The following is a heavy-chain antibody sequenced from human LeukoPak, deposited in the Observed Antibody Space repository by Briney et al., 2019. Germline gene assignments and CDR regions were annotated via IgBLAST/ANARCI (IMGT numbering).Heavy chain of an antibody. Sequence: ASVKVSCKVSGYTLTELSMHWVRQAPGKGLEWMGGFDPEDGETIYAQKFQGRVTMTEDTSTDTAYMELSSLRSEDTAVYYCANFLPGSRATDRGYSYGFSFYYGMDVWGQGTTVTVSS. CDR3: ANFLPGSRATDRGYSYGFSFYYGMDV. D-gene: IGHD5-18*01. V-gene: IGHV1-24*01. J-gene: IGHJ6*02. CDR1: GYTLTELS. CDR2: FDPEDGET.